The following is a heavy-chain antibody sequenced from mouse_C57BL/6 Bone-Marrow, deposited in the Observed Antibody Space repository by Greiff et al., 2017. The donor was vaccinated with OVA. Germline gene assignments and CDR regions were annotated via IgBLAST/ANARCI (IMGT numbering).Heavy chain of an antibody. V-gene: IGHV1-64*01. CDR3: AREDCDRDWYFDV. CDR1: GYTFTSYW. J-gene: IGHJ1*03. CDR2: IHPNSGST. Sequence: QVQLQQPGAELVKPGASVKLSCKASGYTFTSYWMHWVKQRPGQGLEWIGMIHPNSGSTNYNEKFKSKATLTVDKSSSTAYMQLSSLTSEDSAVYDWAREDCDRDWYFDVWGTGTTVTVSS. D-gene: IGHD2-13*01.